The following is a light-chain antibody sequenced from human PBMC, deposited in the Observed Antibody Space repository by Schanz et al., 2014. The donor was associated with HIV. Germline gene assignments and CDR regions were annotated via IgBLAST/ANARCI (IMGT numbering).Light chain of an antibody. CDR1: QSVSSSY. CDR3: QHYGSS. CDR2: GAS. J-gene: IGKJ3*01. V-gene: IGKV3-20*01. Sequence: EVLLTQSPATLSVSPGESATLSCRASQSVSSSYLAWYQQRPGQAPRLLIYGASSRATDIPDRFSGSGSGTDFTLTISRLEPEDFAVYYCQHYGSSFGPGTKVDIK.